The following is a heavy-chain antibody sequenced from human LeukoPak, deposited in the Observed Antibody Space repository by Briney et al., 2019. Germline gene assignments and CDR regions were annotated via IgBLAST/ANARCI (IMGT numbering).Heavy chain of an antibody. J-gene: IGHJ4*02. CDR2: INPNSGGT. D-gene: IGHD2-8*01. CDR3: AKDSYPGGCSNGVCYTEIAAAGELDY. CDR1: GYTFTGYY. Sequence: ASVKVSCKASGYTFTGYYMHWVRQAPGQGLEWMGWINPNSGGTNYAQKFQGRVTMTRDTSISTAYMELNSLRAEDTAVYYCAKDSYPGGCSNGVCYTEIAAAGELDYWGQGTLVTVSS. V-gene: IGHV1-2*02.